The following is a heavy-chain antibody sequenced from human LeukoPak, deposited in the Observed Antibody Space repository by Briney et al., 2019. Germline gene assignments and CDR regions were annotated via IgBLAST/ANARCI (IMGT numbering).Heavy chain of an antibody. Sequence: GGSLRLSCAASGFTFSSYGMSWVRQAPGKGLEWVSAISGSGGSTYYADSVKGRFTISRDNSKNTLYLQMNSLRAEDTAVYYCAKDPIPPRHNYYGSGSYYSYKWFDPWGQGTLVTVSS. CDR2: ISGSGGST. D-gene: IGHD3-10*01. J-gene: IGHJ5*02. V-gene: IGHV3-23*01. CDR3: AKDPIPPRHNYYGSGSYYSYKWFDP. CDR1: GFTFSSYG.